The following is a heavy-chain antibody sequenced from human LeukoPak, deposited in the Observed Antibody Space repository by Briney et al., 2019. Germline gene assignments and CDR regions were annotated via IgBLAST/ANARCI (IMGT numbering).Heavy chain of an antibody. CDR1: GASISSSTYY. CDR3: ARDQYYDVSTYYEIDY. V-gene: IGHV4-39*07. CDR2: ASYSGNT. J-gene: IGHJ4*02. Sequence: PSETLSLTCTVSGASISSSTYYWGWIRQPPGKGLEWIGSASYSGNTYYNPSLKSRVTILVDTSKNQFSLKMTSVTAADTAVYYCARDQYYDVSTYYEIDYWGQGTLVTVSS. D-gene: IGHD3-22*01.